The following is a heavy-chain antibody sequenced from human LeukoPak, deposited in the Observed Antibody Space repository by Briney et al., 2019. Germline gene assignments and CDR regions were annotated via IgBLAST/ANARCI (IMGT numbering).Heavy chain of an antibody. CDR3: AKDGQIAAAAYYFDY. J-gene: IGHJ4*02. D-gene: IGHD6-13*01. CDR2: ISGSGGST. V-gene: IGHV3-23*01. Sequence: GGSLRLSCAASGFTFSSYAMSWVRQAPGKGLEWVSAISGSGGSTYFADSVKGRFTISRENSKNTLYLQMNSLRAEDTAVYYCAKDGQIAAAAYYFDYWGQGTLVTVSS. CDR1: GFTFSSYA.